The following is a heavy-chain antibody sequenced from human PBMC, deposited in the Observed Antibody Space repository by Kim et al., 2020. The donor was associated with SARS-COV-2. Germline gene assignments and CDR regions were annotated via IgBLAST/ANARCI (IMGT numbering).Heavy chain of an antibody. J-gene: IGHJ4*02. V-gene: IGHV3-15*01. CDR2: IKSKTDGGTT. Sequence: GGSLRLSCAASGFTFSNAWMSWVRQAPGKGLEWVGRIKSKTDGGTTDYAAPVKGRFTISRDDSKNTLYLQMNSLKTEDTAVYYCTTGRNHPRQYCSSTSCYFDYWGQGTLVTVSS. D-gene: IGHD2-2*01. CDR3: TTGRNHPRQYCSSTSCYFDY. CDR1: GFTFSNAW.